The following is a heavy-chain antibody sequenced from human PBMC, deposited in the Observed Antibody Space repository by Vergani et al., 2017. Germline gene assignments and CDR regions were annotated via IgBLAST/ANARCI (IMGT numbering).Heavy chain of an antibody. V-gene: IGHV4-34*01. Sequence: QVQLQQWGAGLLKPSETLSLTCAVYGGSFSGYYWSWIRQPPGKGLEWIGEINHSGSTNYHPSPKSRVTISVDTSKNQFSLKLSTVTGADTAVYYCASRRDPRYCSSTSCLSDYWGQGTLVTVSS. CDR1: GGSFSGYY. CDR2: INHSGST. D-gene: IGHD2-2*01. CDR3: ASRRDPRYCSSTSCLSDY. J-gene: IGHJ4*02.